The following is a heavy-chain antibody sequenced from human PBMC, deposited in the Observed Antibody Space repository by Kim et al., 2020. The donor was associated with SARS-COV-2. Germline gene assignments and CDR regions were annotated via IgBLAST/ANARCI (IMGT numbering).Heavy chain of an antibody. CDR3: ARTCSSTSCYHPNFDY. Sequence: QKLQGRVTLTRDTAASTAYMELSSLRSEDTAVYYCARTCSSTSCYHPNFDYWGQGTLVTVSS. V-gene: IGHV1-3*01. J-gene: IGHJ4*02. D-gene: IGHD2-2*01.